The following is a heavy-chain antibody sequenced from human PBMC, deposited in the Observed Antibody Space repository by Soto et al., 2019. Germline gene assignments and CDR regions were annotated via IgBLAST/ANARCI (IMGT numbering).Heavy chain of an antibody. Sequence: QITLKESGPTRVKPTQTLMLTCSFSGFSLTSRPVGVAWIRQPPGKALEWLAVIYWDDDKRYSPSLKSRLTNAKDTTQSQVVPTMAYMDHVDTATYLCAHRGDMNGNWDQGYLDNGGQGILVTVSS. CDR1: GFSLTSRPVG. D-gene: IGHD1-1*01. CDR3: AHRGDMNGNWDQGYLDN. CDR2: IYWDDDK. J-gene: IGHJ4*02. V-gene: IGHV2-5*02.